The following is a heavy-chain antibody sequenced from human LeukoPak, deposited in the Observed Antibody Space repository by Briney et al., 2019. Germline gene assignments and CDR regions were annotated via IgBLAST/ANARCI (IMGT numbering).Heavy chain of an antibody. D-gene: IGHD3-22*01. CDR2: FDPEDGET. J-gene: IGHJ4*02. Sequence: ASVKVSCKVSGYTLTELSMHWVRQAPGKRLEWMGGFDPEDGETIYAQKFQGRVTMTEDTSTDTAYMELSSLRSEDTAVYYCATDHYYDSSGYYWGQGTLVTVSS. V-gene: IGHV1-24*01. CDR1: GYTLTELS. CDR3: ATDHYYDSSGYY.